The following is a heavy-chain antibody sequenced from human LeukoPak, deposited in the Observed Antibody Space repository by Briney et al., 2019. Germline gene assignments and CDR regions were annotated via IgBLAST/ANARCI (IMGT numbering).Heavy chain of an antibody. Sequence: PGGSLRLSCAASGLTFSSYGMHWVRQAPGKGLEWVAVISYDGTIRNYADSVKGRFTISRDNSKNTLYLQMNSLTAEDTAQYYCAKGGCSSTTCYLANPWGQGTLVTVS. D-gene: IGHD2-2*01. CDR2: ISYDGTIR. J-gene: IGHJ5*02. CDR1: GLTFSSYG. V-gene: IGHV3-30*18. CDR3: AKGGCSSTTCYLANP.